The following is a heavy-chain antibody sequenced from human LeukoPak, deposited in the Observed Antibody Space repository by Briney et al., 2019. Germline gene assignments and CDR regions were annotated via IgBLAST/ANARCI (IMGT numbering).Heavy chain of an antibody. CDR1: GFTFSSYA. V-gene: IGHV3-23*01. J-gene: IGHJ4*02. CDR2: ISGSGGST. Sequence: GGSLRLSCAASGFTFSSYAMSWVRQAPGKGLEWVSAISGSGGSTYYADSVKGWFTISRDNSKNTLYLQMNSLRAEDTAVYYCARGIVAVGNLDYWGQGTLVTVSS. D-gene: IGHD6-13*01. CDR3: ARGIVAVGNLDY.